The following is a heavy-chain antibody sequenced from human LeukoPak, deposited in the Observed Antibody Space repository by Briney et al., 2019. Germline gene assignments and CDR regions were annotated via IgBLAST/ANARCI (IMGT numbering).Heavy chain of an antibody. Sequence: GGSLRLSCAASGFTVSSNYMSWVRQAPGKGLEWVSVIYSGGTTYYADSVKGRFTISRDNSDNTLYLQMNSLRAEDTAVYYCARGPVTRFEIWGQGTMVTVSS. CDR3: ARGPVTRFEI. V-gene: IGHV3-53*01. D-gene: IGHD4-17*01. CDR2: IYSGGTT. CDR1: GFTVSSNY. J-gene: IGHJ3*02.